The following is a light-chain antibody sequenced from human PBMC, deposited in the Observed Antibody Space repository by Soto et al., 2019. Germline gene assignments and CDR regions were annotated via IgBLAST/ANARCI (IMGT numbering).Light chain of an antibody. CDR1: SSNIGAGYD. CDR2: GNS. Sequence: QSSLTQPPSVSGAPGQRVTISCTGSSSNIGAGYDVHWYQQLPGTAPKLLIYGNSNRPSGVPDRFSGSKSGTSASLAITGLQAEDEADYYCQSYDSSLSGSCVFGTGTKVPVL. V-gene: IGLV1-40*01. J-gene: IGLJ1*01. CDR3: QSYDSSLSGSCV.